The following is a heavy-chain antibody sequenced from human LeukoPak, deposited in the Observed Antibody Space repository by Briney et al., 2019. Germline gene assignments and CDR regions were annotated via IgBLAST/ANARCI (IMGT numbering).Heavy chain of an antibody. Sequence: PGGSLRLSCAASGFTFSDYYMSWIRQAPGKGLEWISYISGSGTTIYYADSVKGRFTISRDNAKNSLYLQMNSLRAEDTAVYYCATTFASSDIVMVGVNFASWGQGTLVTVSS. D-gene: IGHD2-21*01. CDR2: ISGSGTTI. CDR3: ATTFASSDIVMVGVNFAS. V-gene: IGHV3-11*01. CDR1: GFTFSDYY. J-gene: IGHJ4*02.